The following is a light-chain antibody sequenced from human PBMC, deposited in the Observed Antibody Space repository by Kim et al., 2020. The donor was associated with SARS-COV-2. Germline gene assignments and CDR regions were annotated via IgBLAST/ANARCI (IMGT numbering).Light chain of an antibody. CDR1: SADIKRNT. J-gene: IGLJ3*02. V-gene: IGLV1-44*01. CDR3: ATWDDRLDVWM. CDR2: TDD. Sequence: SGNSSCSGSSADIKRNTVTWYLQFPGTAPQLLIDTDDRRPSGDSDRVSCYKSGTSASLAISAHRSEDEADYYCATWDDRLDVWMFCGGTQLTVL.